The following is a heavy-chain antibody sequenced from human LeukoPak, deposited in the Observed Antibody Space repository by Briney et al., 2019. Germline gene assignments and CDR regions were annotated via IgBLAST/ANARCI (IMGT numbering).Heavy chain of an antibody. J-gene: IGHJ4*02. D-gene: IGHD6-19*01. CDR2: ITGSGGST. V-gene: IGHV3-23*01. CDR3: AKVRGSGWYEAFDY. Sequence: PGGSLRLSCAASGFTFNNYAMNWVRQAPGKGLEWVSVITGSGGSTYYADSVKGRFTISRDNSKNTLHLQMNSLRAEDTAVCYCAKVRGSGWYEAFDYWGQGALVTVSS. CDR1: GFTFNNYA.